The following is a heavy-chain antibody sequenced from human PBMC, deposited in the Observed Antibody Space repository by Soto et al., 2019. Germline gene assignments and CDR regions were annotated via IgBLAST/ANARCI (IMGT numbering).Heavy chain of an antibody. CDR2: ISWDGGST. Sequence: GGSLRLSCAASGFTFDDYAMHWVRQAPGKGLEWVSLISWDGGSTYYADSVKGRFTISRDNSKNSLYLQMNSLRAEDTALYYCAKAIGGSYYFYGMDVCGQGTTVTVSS. J-gene: IGHJ6*02. V-gene: IGHV3-43D*03. CDR1: GFTFDDYA. D-gene: IGHD3-16*01. CDR3: AKAIGGSYYFYGMDV.